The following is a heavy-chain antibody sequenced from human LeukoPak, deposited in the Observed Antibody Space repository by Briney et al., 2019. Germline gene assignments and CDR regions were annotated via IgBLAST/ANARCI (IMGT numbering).Heavy chain of an antibody. CDR3: ARGRYVDWLFDY. CDR1: GFDCSRYW. D-gene: IGHD3-9*01. V-gene: IGHV3-7*03. CDR2: IEQDGGEE. Sequence: GGSLRLSCAASGFDCSRYWMTWVRQAPGKGLEWGANIEQDGGEEYYVDSVKGRFTISRDNAKNSLYLQMNSLRVEDTAVYYCARGRYVDWLFDYWGQGTLVTVSS. J-gene: IGHJ4*02.